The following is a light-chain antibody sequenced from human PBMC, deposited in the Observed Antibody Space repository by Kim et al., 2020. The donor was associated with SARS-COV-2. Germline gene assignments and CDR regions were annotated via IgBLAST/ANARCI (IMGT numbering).Light chain of an antibody. V-gene: IGLV2-14*03. CDR1: SSDVGGYNY. CDR3: SSYTSSSTSR. Sequence: SELTQPASVSGSPGQSITISCTGTSSDVGGYNYVSWYQQHPGKAPKLMIYDVSNRPSGVSNRFSGSKSGNTASLTISGLQAEDEADYYCSSYTSSSTSRFGTGTKVTVL. J-gene: IGLJ1*01. CDR2: DVS.